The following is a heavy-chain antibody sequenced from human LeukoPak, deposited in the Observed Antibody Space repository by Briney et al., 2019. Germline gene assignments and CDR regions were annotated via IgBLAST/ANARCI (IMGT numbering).Heavy chain of an antibody. V-gene: IGHV4-59*11. Sequence: PSETLSLTCTVSGGSISSHYGSWIRQPPGKGLEWIGYIYYSGSTNYNPSLKSRVTISVDTSKNQFSLKLSSVTAADTAVYYCARSMVRAGPDAFDIWGQGTMVTVSS. D-gene: IGHD3-10*01. CDR3: ARSMVRAGPDAFDI. CDR1: GGSISSHY. CDR2: IYYSGST. J-gene: IGHJ3*02.